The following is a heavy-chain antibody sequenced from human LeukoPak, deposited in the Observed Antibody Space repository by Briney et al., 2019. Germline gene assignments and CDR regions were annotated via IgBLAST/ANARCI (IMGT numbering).Heavy chain of an antibody. CDR3: ARDGILPHRGAAMVSGACDY. V-gene: IGHV1-69*04. J-gene: IGHJ4*02. CDR2: IIPILGIA. CDR1: GGTFSSYA. Sequence: ASVKVSCKASGGTFSSYAISWVRQAPGQGLEWMGRIIPILGIANYAQKFQGRVTITADKSTSTAYMELSSLRSEDTAVYYCARDGILPHRGAAMVSGACDYWGQGTLVTVSS. D-gene: IGHD5-18*01.